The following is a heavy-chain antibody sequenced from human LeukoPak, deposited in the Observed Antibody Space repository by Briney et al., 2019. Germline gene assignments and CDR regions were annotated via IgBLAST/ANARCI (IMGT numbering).Heavy chain of an antibody. CDR2: IHPNSGAT. V-gene: IGHV1-2*02. D-gene: IGHD5-12*01. Sequence: ASVKVSCKTSGYTFTDYYLHWVRQAPGQGLEWVGWIHPNSGATHYAQKLQGRLTMTRDTSISAVYMELTRLRSDDTAVYYCARDMGRYSGYDYDYWGQGTLVTVSS. J-gene: IGHJ4*02. CDR1: GYTFTDYY. CDR3: ARDMGRYSGYDYDY.